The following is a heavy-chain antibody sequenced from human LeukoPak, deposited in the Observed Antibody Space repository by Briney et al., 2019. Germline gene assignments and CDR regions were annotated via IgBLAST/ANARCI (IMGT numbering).Heavy chain of an antibody. Sequence: GGSLRLSCAASGFTVSTNYMSWVRQAPGKGLEWVSVIYRDDTTYYADSVKGRFTISRDNSKNTLYLQMNSLRAGDTAIYYCVRDQDEDRGSTTFDRWGQGTLVTVSS. CDR2: IYRDDTT. J-gene: IGHJ4*02. D-gene: IGHD1-26*01. CDR3: VRDQDEDRGSTTFDR. V-gene: IGHV3-53*01. CDR1: GFTVSTNY.